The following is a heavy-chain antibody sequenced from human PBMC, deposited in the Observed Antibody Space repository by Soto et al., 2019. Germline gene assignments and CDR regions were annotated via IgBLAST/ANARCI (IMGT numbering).Heavy chain of an antibody. D-gene: IGHD3-9*01. CDR3: ARGPHILTGTYTYYCDS. V-gene: IGHV1-3*01. CDR1: GYTFSGHS. CDR2: INAGFGNT. J-gene: IGHJ4*02. Sequence: QVQLVQSGAEVKKPGASIKIACTASGYTFSGHSIHWVRQAPGQRLEWMGWINAGFGNTEYSQKFQDRVTITRDTSASTAYMELSSLRSEDTAVYYCARGPHILTGTYTYYCDSWGQGTLVTVSS.